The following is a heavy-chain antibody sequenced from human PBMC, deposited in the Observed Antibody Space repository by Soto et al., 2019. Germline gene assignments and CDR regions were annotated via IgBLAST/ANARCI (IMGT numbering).Heavy chain of an antibody. J-gene: IGHJ3*02. D-gene: IGHD6-13*01. Sequence: GGSLRLSCAASGFTFSSYGMHWVRQAPGKGLEWVAVISYDGSNKYYADSVKGRFTISRDNSKNTLYLQMNSLRAEDTAVYYCAKDLRRGVAAAGTKANDAFDIWGQGTMVTVSS. V-gene: IGHV3-30*18. CDR1: GFTFSSYG. CDR3: AKDLRRGVAAAGTKANDAFDI. CDR2: ISYDGSNK.